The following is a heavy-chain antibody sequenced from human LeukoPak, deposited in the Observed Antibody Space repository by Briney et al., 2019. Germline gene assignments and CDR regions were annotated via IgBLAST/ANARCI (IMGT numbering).Heavy chain of an antibody. J-gene: IGHJ4*02. CDR2: ISYDGSTK. D-gene: IGHD6-19*01. CDR1: GFTFSTYG. CDR3: ARVFNLAVATLDY. Sequence: GGSLRLSCTASGFTFSTYGMHWVRQAPGKGLEWVTLISYDGSTKYYSDSVKGRFTLSRDNSKNTPYLQMNSLRAEDTAVYYCARVFNLAVATLDYWGQGTLVTVSS. V-gene: IGHV3-30*03.